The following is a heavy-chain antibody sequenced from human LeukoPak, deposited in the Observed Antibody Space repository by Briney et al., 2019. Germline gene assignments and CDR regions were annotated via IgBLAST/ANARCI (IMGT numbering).Heavy chain of an antibody. CDR3: ARAGSYLREGSDY. V-gene: IGHV3-48*04. J-gene: IGHJ4*02. Sequence: GGSLRLSCAASGFTFSSYSMNWVRQAPGKGLEWVSYISSSGSTIYYADSVKGRFTISRDNAKNSLYLQMNSLRAEDTAVYYCARAGSYLREGSDYWGQGTLVTVSS. D-gene: IGHD1-26*01. CDR1: GFTFSSYS. CDR2: ISSSGSTI.